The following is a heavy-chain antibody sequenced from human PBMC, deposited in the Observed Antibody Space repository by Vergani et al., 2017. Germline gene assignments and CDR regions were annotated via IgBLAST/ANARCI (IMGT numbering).Heavy chain of an antibody. CDR3: ARDSWMGYCSGGSCQGLFDY. V-gene: IGHV3-23*01. CDR1: GFTFSSYA. Sequence: EVQLLESGGGLVQPGGSLGLSCAASGFTFSSYAMSWVRRAPGKGLEWVSAISGSGGSTYYADSVKGRFTISRDNSKNTLYLQMNSLRAEDTAVYYCARDSWMGYCSGGSCQGLFDYWGQGTLVTVSS. J-gene: IGHJ4*02. D-gene: IGHD2-15*01. CDR2: ISGSGGST.